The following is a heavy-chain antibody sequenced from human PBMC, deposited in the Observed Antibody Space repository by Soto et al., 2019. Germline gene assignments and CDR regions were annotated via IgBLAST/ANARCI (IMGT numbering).Heavy chain of an antibody. Sequence: QVQLVESGGGVVQPGRSLRLSCAGSGFTFSRFGMHWVRQAPGKGLDWVAVISYDGSVQYYGDSVKGRFTISRDDSKNTLYLQMNSLGPEDTAVYYCVKEPLELSGRNAFNIWGQGTMVTVSA. V-gene: IGHV3-30*18. CDR3: VKEPLELSGRNAFNI. CDR2: ISYDGSVQ. CDR1: GFTFSRFG. D-gene: IGHD1-1*01. J-gene: IGHJ3*02.